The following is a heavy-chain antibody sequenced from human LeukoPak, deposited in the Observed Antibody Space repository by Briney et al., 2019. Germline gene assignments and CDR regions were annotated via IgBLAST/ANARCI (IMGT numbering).Heavy chain of an antibody. CDR1: GYTFTSYY. CDR3: ARGVVRGVHPVYFDY. CDR2: INPNSGGT. J-gene: IGHJ4*02. D-gene: IGHD3-10*01. Sequence: ASVKVSCKASGYTFTSYYMHWVRQAPGQGLEWMGWINPNSGGTNYAQKFQGRVTMTRDTSISTAYMELSRLRSDDTAVYYCARGVVRGVHPVYFDYWGQGTLVTVSS. V-gene: IGHV1-2*02.